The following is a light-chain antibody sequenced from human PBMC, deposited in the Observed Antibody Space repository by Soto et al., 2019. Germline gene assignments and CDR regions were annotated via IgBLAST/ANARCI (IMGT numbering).Light chain of an antibody. CDR1: QSITIY. V-gene: IGKV1-39*01. CDR3: QQYHNWWT. J-gene: IGKJ1*01. Sequence: DIQMTQSPSSLSASVGDRVTITCQASQSITIYLNWYQQKPGEAPNLLIFGASTLQSGVPSRFSGSGSGTEFTLTISSLQSEDFAVYYCQQYHNWWTFGQGTKVDIK. CDR2: GAS.